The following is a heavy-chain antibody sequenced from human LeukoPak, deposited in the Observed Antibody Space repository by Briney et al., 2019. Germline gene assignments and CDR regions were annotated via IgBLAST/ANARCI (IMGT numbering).Heavy chain of an antibody. Sequence: GGSLRLSCAASGFTFTSYSMNWVRQAPGKGLEWVSYISSSSSIIYYADSVKGRFTISRDNAKNSLSLQMNSLRAEDTAVYYCARDRAEDDSSGYIHRDFDFWGQGTLVIVSS. D-gene: IGHD3-22*01. J-gene: IGHJ4*02. CDR2: ISSSSSII. CDR1: GFTFTSYS. CDR3: ARDRAEDDSSGYIHRDFDF. V-gene: IGHV3-48*04.